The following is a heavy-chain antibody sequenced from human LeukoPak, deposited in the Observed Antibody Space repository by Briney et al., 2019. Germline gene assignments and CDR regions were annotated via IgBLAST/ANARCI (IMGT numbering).Heavy chain of an antibody. V-gene: IGHV3-21*01. CDR1: GFTFSSFS. D-gene: IGHD4/OR15-4a*01. J-gene: IGHJ4*02. Sequence: GSLRLSCAASGFTFSSFSMIWVRQAPGKGLEWVSSISSSITYTFYADSVKGRFTISRDNAKNSLFLQMSSLRAEDTAVYYCAKVRKPVMTIPDYWGQGTLVAVS. CDR3: AKVRKPVMTIPDY. CDR2: ISSSITYT.